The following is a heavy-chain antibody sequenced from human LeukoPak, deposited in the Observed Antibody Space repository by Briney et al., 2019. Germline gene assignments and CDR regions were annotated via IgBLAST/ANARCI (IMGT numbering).Heavy chain of an antibody. Sequence: GGSLRLSCAASGFTFSHFDMTWVRQAPGKGLEWVSRISGSGDVTHYADSVKGRFTISRDNSKNTLYLQMSSLTAEDLAVYYCAKDQSPYYYYGMDVWGQGTTVTVSS. CDR2: ISGSGDVT. J-gene: IGHJ6*02. CDR3: AKDQSPYYYYGMDV. CDR1: GFTFSHFD. V-gene: IGHV3-23*01.